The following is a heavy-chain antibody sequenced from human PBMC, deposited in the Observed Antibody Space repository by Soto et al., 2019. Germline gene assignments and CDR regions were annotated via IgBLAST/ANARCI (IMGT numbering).Heavy chain of an antibody. J-gene: IGHJ5*02. CDR2: IIPILGTT. CDR3: AKKNPHGDSNKAWLDP. CDR1: GGTFISSA. D-gene: IGHD2-8*01. Sequence: QVQLLQSGTELRQPGSSMTISCTPSGGTFISSAFAWVRQAPGGRIEWMGGIIPILGTTKYAEKFLGRVTIRADDSSRTAFLELSSLTVDDTAVYFCAKKNPHGDSNKAWLDPWGQGTLVTVST. V-gene: IGHV1-69*01.